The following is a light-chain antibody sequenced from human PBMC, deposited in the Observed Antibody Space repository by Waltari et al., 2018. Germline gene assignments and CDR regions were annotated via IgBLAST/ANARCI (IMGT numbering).Light chain of an antibody. Sequence: EAMMTQSPATLSVSPGDRATPPCRASQSVSNNVAWFQQKPGQAPSLLIYDASTRATGVPARFSGSGSGTEFTLTISSLQTEDFAVYYCQQYNNWTLYTFGQGTKLEIK. CDR2: DAS. CDR3: QQYNNWTLYT. CDR1: QSVSNN. J-gene: IGKJ2*01. V-gene: IGKV3-15*01.